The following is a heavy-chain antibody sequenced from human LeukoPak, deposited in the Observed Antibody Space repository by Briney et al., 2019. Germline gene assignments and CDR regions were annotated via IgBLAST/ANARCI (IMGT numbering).Heavy chain of an antibody. J-gene: IGHJ4*02. CDR1: GGSISSYY. D-gene: IGHD6-19*01. Sequence: PSETLSLTCTVSGGSISSYYWSWIRQPPGKGLEWIGYIYYSGSTNYSPSLKSRVTISVDTSKNQFSLKLSSVTAADTAVYYCARVLGYSSGWYGRYFDYWGQGTLVTVSS. V-gene: IGHV4-59*01. CDR2: IYYSGST. CDR3: ARVLGYSSGWYGRYFDY.